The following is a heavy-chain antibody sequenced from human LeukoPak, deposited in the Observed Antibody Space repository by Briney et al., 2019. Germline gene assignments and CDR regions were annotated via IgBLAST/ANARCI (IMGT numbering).Heavy chain of an antibody. J-gene: IGHJ6*02. CDR1: GFTFSSYS. D-gene: IGHD5-18*01. Sequence: GGSLRLSCAASGFTFSSYSMNWVRQAPGKGLEWVSSISSSSYIYYADSVKGRFTISRDNAKNSLYLQMNSLRAEDTAVYYCARDPVDTAMPTGMDVWGQGTTVTVSS. CDR3: ARDPVDTAMPTGMDV. CDR2: ISSSSYI. V-gene: IGHV3-21*01.